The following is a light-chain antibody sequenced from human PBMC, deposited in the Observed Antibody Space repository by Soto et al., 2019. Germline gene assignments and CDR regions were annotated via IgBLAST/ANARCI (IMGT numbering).Light chain of an antibody. V-gene: IGLV1-47*01. CDR1: ISNLGSNS. CDR3: AAWDDSLSGVV. J-gene: IGLJ3*02. CDR2: RNN. Sequence: QSVLTQPPSASGTPGQRVTISCSGSISNLGSNSIYWYQQLPGAAPKLLISRNNERPSGVPDRFSGSKSGTSASLAISGLRSEDEADYHCAAWDDSLSGVVFGGGTKLTVL.